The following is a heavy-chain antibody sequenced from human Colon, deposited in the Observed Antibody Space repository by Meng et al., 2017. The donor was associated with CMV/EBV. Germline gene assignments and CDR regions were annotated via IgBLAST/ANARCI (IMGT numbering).Heavy chain of an antibody. J-gene: IGHJ4*02. CDR1: GFTFSNHW. D-gene: IGHD3-16*01. CDR3: ARDMGIYTNYVYY. Sequence: GESLKISCTASGFTFSNHWMTRVRQGPGKGLEWVANINEDGSDIYYADSVKGRFTISRDNAKNSLNLQMNTLRAEDTAIYYCARDMGIYTNYVYYWGQGALVTVSS. CDR2: INEDGSDI. V-gene: IGHV3-7*01.